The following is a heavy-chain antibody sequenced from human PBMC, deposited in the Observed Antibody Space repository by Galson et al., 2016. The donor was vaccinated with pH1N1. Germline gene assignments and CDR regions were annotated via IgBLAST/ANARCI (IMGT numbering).Heavy chain of an antibody. CDR1: GYTLTSYD. CDR2: MNPNNGNA. V-gene: IGHV1-8*01. CDR3: ARGPVYWYFDL. J-gene: IGHJ2*01. Sequence: SVKVSCKASGYTLTSYDINWVRQATGQGLEWMGWMNPNNGNADYAPKFQGRVTLTRNASINTAYMELSSLTSEDTAAYYCARGPVYWYFDLWGRGIPVIVSS.